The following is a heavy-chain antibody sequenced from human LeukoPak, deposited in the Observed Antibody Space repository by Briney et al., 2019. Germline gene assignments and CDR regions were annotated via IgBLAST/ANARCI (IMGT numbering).Heavy chain of an antibody. D-gene: IGHD5-24*01. CDR2: ISYDGSNK. J-gene: IGHJ3*02. CDR1: GFTFSSYA. CDR3: ARDWDGYNWAPHAFDI. V-gene: IGHV3-30-3*01. Sequence: PGGSLRLSCAASGFTFSSYAMHWVRPAPGKGLEWGAVISYDGSNKYYADSVKGRFTISRDNSKNTLYLQMNSLRAEDTTVYYCARDWDGYNWAPHAFDIWGLGTMVTVSS.